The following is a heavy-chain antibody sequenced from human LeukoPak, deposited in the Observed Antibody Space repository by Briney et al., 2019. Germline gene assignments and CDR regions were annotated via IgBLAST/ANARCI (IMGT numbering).Heavy chain of an antibody. J-gene: IGHJ5*02. CDR2: ISYSGST. CDR3: ARRMGGDYGHWFDP. D-gene: IGHD4-17*01. V-gene: IGHV4-59*08. CDR1: GGTISGYY. Sequence: SETLSFTCTVSGGTISGYYWSWIRQPPGKGLEWIGYISYSGSTNYNPSLKSRVTISLDTSKNQFSLKLSSVTAADTAVYYCARRMGGDYGHWFDPWGQGTLVTVSS.